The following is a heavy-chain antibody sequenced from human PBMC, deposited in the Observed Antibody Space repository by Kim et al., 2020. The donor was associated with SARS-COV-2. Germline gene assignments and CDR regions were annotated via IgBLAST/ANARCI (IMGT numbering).Heavy chain of an antibody. D-gene: IGHD3-16*01. CDR2: GNENT. V-gene: IGHV1-3*01. Sequence: GNENTIYSQNFQGRVTFTTDTSANTAYMELSFLRSEDSAVYYCLGGFYFDYWGQGTLVTVSS. J-gene: IGHJ4*02. CDR3: LGGFYFDY.